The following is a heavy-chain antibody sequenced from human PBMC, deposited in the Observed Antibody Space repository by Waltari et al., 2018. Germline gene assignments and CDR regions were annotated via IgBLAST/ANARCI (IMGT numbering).Heavy chain of an antibody. Sequence: QEQLVESGGGVVQPGGSLRLSCAASGFTLRNRDMNWVRQAPGKGLEWVAGRRYDGSIKKYGDSVKGRFTISKDNSKNTLDLQMNSLRVEDTAVYYCAKDRSSDFYYGMDVWGQGTTVTVSS. V-gene: IGHV3-30*02. CDR2: RRYDGSIK. CDR1: GFTLRNRD. CDR3: AKDRSSDFYYGMDV. J-gene: IGHJ6*02. D-gene: IGHD3-10*01.